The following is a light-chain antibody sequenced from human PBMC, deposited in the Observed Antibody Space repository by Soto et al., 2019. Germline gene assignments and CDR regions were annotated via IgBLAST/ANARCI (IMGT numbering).Light chain of an antibody. CDR3: QQYNSYRA. CDR1: QTISSL. CDR2: KAS. Sequence: DIQMTQSPSTLSGSVGDRVTITCRASQTISSLLAWYQQKPGKAPKLLIYKASTLKSGVPSRLSGSASGTEFTLTISSLKPDDSATYYCQQYNSYRAFGHGTQVDIK. V-gene: IGKV1-5*03. J-gene: IGKJ1*01.